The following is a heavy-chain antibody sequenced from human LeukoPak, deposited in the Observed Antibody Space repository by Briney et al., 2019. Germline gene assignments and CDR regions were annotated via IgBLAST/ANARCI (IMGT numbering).Heavy chain of an antibody. CDR1: GFTFSSYA. CDR3: ARVFVFAGYYYGMDV. Sequence: GGPLRLSCAASGFTFSSYAMHWVRQAPGKGLEYVSAISSNGGSTYYANSVKGRFTISRDNSKNTLYLQMGSLRAEDMAVYYCARVFVFAGYYYGMDVWGQGTTVTVSS. CDR2: ISSNGGST. J-gene: IGHJ6*02. V-gene: IGHV3-64*01. D-gene: IGHD3-10*02.